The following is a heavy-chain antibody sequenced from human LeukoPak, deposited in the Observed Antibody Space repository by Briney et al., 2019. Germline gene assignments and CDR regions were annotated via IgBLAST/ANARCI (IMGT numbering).Heavy chain of an antibody. J-gene: IGHJ4*02. V-gene: IGHV3-21*01. CDR1: GFTFSSYS. D-gene: IGHD1-26*01. CDR3: ARDGGGSYVDY. Sequence: PGGSLRLSCAASGFTFSSYSMNWVRQAPGKGLEWVSCISSSSNYIYYADSVKGRFTISRDNAKNSLYLQMNSLRAEDTALYYCARDGGGSYVDYWGQGTLVTVSS. CDR2: ISSSSNYI.